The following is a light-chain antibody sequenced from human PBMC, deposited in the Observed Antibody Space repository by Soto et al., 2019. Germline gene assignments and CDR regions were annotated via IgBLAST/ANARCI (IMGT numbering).Light chain of an antibody. CDR1: SSDVGGYNY. J-gene: IGLJ1*01. CDR3: SSYTTTSTRV. Sequence: QSVLTQPASVSGSPGQSITISCTGTSSDVGGYNYVSWYQQHPGKAPKLMICEVSNRPSGVSNRFSGSKSGNTASLTISGLQAEDEADYYCSSYTTTSTRVFGTGTKLTVL. V-gene: IGLV2-14*01. CDR2: EVS.